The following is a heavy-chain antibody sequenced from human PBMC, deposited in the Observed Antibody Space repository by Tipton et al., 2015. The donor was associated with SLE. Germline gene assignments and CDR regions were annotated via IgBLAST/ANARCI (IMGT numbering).Heavy chain of an antibody. J-gene: IGHJ6*02. V-gene: IGHV4-4*02. CDR2: IYHSGST. CDR3: ARIREIRWYAMDV. Sequence: TLSLTCAVSGASISSSNWWSWVRQPPGKGLEWIGEIYHSGSTIYNPSLKSRVTVSIDTSKNQFSLTLSSVTAADTALYYCARIREIRWYAMDVWGQGTTVIVSS. D-gene: IGHD2-15*01. CDR1: GASISSSNW.